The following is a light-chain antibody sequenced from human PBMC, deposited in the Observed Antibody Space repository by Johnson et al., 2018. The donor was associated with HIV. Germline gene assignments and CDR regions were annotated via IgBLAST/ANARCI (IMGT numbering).Light chain of an antibody. CDR1: SSNIGNNY. J-gene: IGLJ1*01. CDR2: DNN. Sequence: QSVLTQPPSVSAAPGQKVTISCSGSSSNIGNNYVSWYQQLPGTAPKLLIYDNNKLPSGIPDRFSGSKSGTSATLGITGLQTGDAADYYCGTWDSSLSAYVVGTGTKVTFL. CDR3: GTWDSSLSAYV. V-gene: IGLV1-51*01.